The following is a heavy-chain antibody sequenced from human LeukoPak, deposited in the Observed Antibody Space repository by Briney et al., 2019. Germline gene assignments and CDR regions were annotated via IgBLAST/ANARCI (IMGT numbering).Heavy chain of an antibody. CDR2: IYYSGNT. D-gene: IGHD1-1*01. V-gene: IGHV4-59*08. CDR3: ARINWNYFDY. Sequence: SETLSLTCTVSGGSISSYYWSWVRQPPGKGLEWIGYIYYSGNTNYNPSLKSRLTMSADRSRNQFSLNLNSVTAADTAVYYCARINWNYFDYWGQGVLVTVSS. J-gene: IGHJ4*02. CDR1: GGSISSYY.